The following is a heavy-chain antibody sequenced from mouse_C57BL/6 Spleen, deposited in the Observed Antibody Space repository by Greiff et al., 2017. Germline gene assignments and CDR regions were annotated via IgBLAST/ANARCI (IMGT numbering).Heavy chain of an antibody. CDR2: IDPSDSET. D-gene: IGHD1-1*01. CDR3: AKHLRYSDGYFDV. CDR1: GYTFTSYW. J-gene: IGHJ1*03. Sequence: VQLQQPGAELVRPGSSVKLSCKASGYTFTSYWMHWVKQRPIQGLEWIGNIDPSDSETHYNQKFKDKATLTVDNSSSTAYMQLSSLTSEDSAVYEGAKHLRYSDGYFDVWGTGTTVTVSS. V-gene: IGHV1-52*01.